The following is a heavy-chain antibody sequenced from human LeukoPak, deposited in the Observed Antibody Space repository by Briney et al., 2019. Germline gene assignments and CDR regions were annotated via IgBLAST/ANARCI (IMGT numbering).Heavy chain of an antibody. CDR2: ISAYSSNT. Sequence: ASVKVSCKASGYSFTSYGISWVRQAPGQGLEWMGWISAYSSNTNSAQKVQGRVTVTTDTSASTAYMGLRSLRSDDTAMYYCARDRAAAAGTRSFGYYGMDVWGQGTTVTVSS. CDR1: GYSFTSYG. J-gene: IGHJ6*02. V-gene: IGHV1-18*01. CDR3: ARDRAAAAGTRSFGYYGMDV. D-gene: IGHD6-13*01.